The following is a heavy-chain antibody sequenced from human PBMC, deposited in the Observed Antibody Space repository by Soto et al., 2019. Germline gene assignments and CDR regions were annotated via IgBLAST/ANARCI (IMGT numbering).Heavy chain of an antibody. D-gene: IGHD1-1*01. CDR1: GITFSNYA. V-gene: IGHV3-30*18. J-gene: IGHJ4*02. Sequence: QVQLVESGGGVVQPGRSLRLSCAASGITFSNYAMHWVRQAPGKGLEWVALTSYDGNNEYYTDSVKGRFTISRDNSKNTLFLQMNSPRPEDTAVYYCAKDKGVFNWATSYFDYWGQGALVTVSS. CDR3: AKDKGVFNWATSYFDY. CDR2: TSYDGNNE.